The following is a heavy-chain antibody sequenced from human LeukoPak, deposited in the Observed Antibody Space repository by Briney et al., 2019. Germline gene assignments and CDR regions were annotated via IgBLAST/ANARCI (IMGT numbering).Heavy chain of an antibody. CDR3: ARLGVTIVVAVNL. J-gene: IGHJ5*02. CDR1: GGSFSGYY. V-gene: IGHV4-34*01. CDR2: INHSGST. D-gene: IGHD2-15*01. Sequence: EASETLSLTCAVYGGSFSGYYWSWIRQPPGKGLEWIGEINHSGSTNYNPSLKSRVTISVDTSKNQFSLKLSSVTAADTAVYYCARLGVTIVVAVNLWGQGTLVTVSS.